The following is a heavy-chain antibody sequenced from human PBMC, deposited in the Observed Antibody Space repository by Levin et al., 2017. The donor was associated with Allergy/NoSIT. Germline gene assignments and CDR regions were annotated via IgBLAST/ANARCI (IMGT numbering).Heavy chain of an antibody. J-gene: IGHJ4*02. CDR3: ARPHYDSSGYQLDY. CDR2: ISAYNGNT. D-gene: IGHD3-22*01. CDR1: GYTFTSHG. Sequence: PLASVKVSCKASGYTFTSHGISWVRQAPGQGLEWMAWISAYNGNTTPAPPFPFLFTLTTDTSTSTAYMELRSLRSDDTAVYYCARPHYDSSGYQLDYWGQGTLVTVSS. V-gene: IGHV1-18*01.